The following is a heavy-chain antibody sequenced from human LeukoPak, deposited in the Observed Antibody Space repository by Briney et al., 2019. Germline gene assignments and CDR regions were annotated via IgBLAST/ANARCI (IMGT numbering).Heavy chain of an antibody. J-gene: IGHJ4*02. Sequence: PSETLSLTCTVSGGSFSSNSYYWGWVRQPPGTGLEWIGSMYYSGSTYYNPSLKSRVTISIDTSKNQFSLKLNSVTAADTVVYYCARGTPPSSSCYDYWGQGTLVTVSS. D-gene: IGHD6-13*01. CDR2: MYYSGST. CDR1: GGSFSSNSYY. V-gene: IGHV4-39*07. CDR3: ARGTPPSSSCYDY.